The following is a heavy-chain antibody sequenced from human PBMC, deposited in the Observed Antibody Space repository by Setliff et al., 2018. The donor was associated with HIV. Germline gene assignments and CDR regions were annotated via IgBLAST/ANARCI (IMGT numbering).Heavy chain of an antibody. CDR3: ARGADYYDSSGYRGGGLYYMDV. J-gene: IGHJ6*03. V-gene: IGHV1-2*02. Sequence: ASVKVSCKASGYTLTDFYIHWVRQAPGQGLEWMGWIAPNSGGTGYAENFQGRVTMTRDTSVSTAYMELSRLRSDDTAVYYCARGADYYDSSGYRGGGLYYMDVWGKGTTVTVSS. D-gene: IGHD3-22*01. CDR1: GYTLTDFY. CDR2: IAPNSGGT.